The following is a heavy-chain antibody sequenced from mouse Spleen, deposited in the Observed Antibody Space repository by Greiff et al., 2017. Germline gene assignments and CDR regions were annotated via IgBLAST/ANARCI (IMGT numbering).Heavy chain of an antibody. V-gene: IGHV14-3*02. CDR1: GFNIKDTY. Sequence: LVESGAELVKPGASVKLSCTASGFNIKDTYMHWVKQRPEQGLEWIGRIDPANGNTKYDPKFQGKATITADTSSNTAYLQLSSLTSEDTAVYYCAQTANYYAMDYWGQGTSVTVSS. J-gene: IGHJ4*01. D-gene: IGHD1-2*01. CDR3: AQTANYYAMDY. CDR2: IDPANGNT.